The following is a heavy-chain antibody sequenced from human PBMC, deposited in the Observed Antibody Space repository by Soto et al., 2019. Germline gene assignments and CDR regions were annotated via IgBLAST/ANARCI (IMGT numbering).Heavy chain of an antibody. CDR2: IYYSGST. CDR3: ARRSVWGSGSYVEPRGFDP. D-gene: IGHD3-10*01. J-gene: IGHJ5*02. Sequence: WIRQPPGKGLEWIGSIYYSGSTYYNPSLKSRVTISVDTSKNQFSLKLSSVTAADTAVYYCARRSVWGSGSYVEPRGFDPWGQGTLVTVSS. V-gene: IGHV4-39*01.